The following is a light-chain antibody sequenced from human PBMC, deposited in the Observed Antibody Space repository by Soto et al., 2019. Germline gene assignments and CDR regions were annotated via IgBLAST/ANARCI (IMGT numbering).Light chain of an antibody. Sequence: QSVLTQPPSVSAAPGQKVTIPCSGSSSNIGNNYVSWYQQLPGTAPKLLTYDNNKRPSEIPDRFSGSKSGTSATLGITGPQTGDEADYYCGTWDSSLSAGVVFGGGTKLTVL. CDR1: SSNIGNNY. CDR3: GTWDSSLSAGVV. J-gene: IGLJ2*01. CDR2: DNN. V-gene: IGLV1-51*01.